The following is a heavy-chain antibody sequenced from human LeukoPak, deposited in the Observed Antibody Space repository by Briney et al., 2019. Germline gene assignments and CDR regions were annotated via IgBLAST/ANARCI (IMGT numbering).Heavy chain of an antibody. CDR3: ARGYYGSGSYFIYYYYGMDV. V-gene: IGHV4-61*01. Sequence: PSETLSLTCTVSGGSVSSGSYYWSWIRQPPGKGLEWIGYIYYSGSTNYNPSLKSRLTISVDTSKNQFSLKLSSVTAADTAVYYCARGYYGSGSYFIYYYYGMDVWGQGTTVTVSS. CDR1: GGSVSSGSYY. D-gene: IGHD3-10*01. J-gene: IGHJ6*02. CDR2: IYYSGST.